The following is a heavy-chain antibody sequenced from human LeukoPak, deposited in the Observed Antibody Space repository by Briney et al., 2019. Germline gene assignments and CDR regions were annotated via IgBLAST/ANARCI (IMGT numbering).Heavy chain of an antibody. Sequence: GGSLRLSCAASGFTFSSYGMSWVRQAPGKGLEWVSAISGSGGSTYYADSVKGRFTISRDNSKNTLYLQMNSLRVEDTALYYCVRGPHYGAYTDYFDYWGRGTLVTVSS. V-gene: IGHV3-23*01. CDR3: VRGPHYGAYTDYFDY. J-gene: IGHJ4*02. CDR1: GFTFSSYG. D-gene: IGHD4-17*01. CDR2: ISGSGGST.